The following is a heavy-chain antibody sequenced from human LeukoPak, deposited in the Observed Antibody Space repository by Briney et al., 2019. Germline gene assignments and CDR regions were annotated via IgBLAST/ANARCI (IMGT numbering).Heavy chain of an antibody. J-gene: IGHJ4*02. D-gene: IGHD3-10*01. CDR2: IKRKSDGATT. CDR3: TTELVWFGVLAH. CDR1: GFFFTNAW. Sequence: PGGSLRLSCAASGFFFTNAWMSWVRQAPGKGLEWVGRIKRKSDGATTDYAAPVKDRFTISRDDSKSTLYLQMNSLQTEDTGVYYCTTELVWFGVLAHWGQGTLATVSS. V-gene: IGHV3-15*01.